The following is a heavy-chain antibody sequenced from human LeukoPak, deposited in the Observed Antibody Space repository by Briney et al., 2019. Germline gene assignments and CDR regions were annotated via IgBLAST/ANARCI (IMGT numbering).Heavy chain of an antibody. D-gene: IGHD3-22*01. V-gene: IGHV4-31*03. CDR1: GGSISSGGYY. J-gene: IGHJ4*02. CDR2: IYYSGST. CDR3: ARAFSSDYYDSCGYYWTRGNYFDY. Sequence: SETLSLTCTVSGGSISSGGYYWSWIRQHPGKGLEWIGYIYYSGSTFYNPSLKSRVTISVDTSKNQFSLKLSSVTAADTAVYYCARAFSSDYYDSCGYYWTRGNYFDYWGQGTLVTVSS.